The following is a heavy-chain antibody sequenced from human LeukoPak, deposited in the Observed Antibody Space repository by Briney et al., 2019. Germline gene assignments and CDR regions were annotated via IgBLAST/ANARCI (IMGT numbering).Heavy chain of an antibody. CDR1: GFTFSSYA. Sequence: GGSLRLSCAASGFTFSSYAMSWVRQAPGKGLEWVSAISGSGGSTYYADSVKGRFTISRDNSKNTLYLQMNSLRAEDTAVYYCARDEGTYYDYVWGSYRFDYWGQGTLVTVSS. CDR2: ISGSGGST. J-gene: IGHJ4*02. CDR3: ARDEGTYYDYVWGSYRFDY. D-gene: IGHD3-16*02. V-gene: IGHV3-23*01.